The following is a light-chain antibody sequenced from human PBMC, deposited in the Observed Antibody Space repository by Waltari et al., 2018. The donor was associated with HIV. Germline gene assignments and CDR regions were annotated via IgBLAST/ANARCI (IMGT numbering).Light chain of an antibody. J-gene: IGKJ3*01. V-gene: IGKV1-39*01. CDR1: QSISFS. CDR2: AAS. CDR3: QQSFSSPLS. Sequence: DIQMTQSPSSLSASVGDRVTIDCRASQSISFSLNWYQQKPGKVPKLLISAASTLQSGVPSRFIGSGSGTDFTLTIDSLQPDDFATYYCQQSFSSPLSFGPGTNVDIK.